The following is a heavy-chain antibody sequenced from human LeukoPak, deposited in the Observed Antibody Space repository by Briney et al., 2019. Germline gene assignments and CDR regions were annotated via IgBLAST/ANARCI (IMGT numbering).Heavy chain of an antibody. Sequence: SETLSLTCTVSGGSISNYYWSWIRQPAGKGLEWIGRIYTSGGTNYNPSLKSRVTMSIDTSKNQFSLKLSSVTAADTAVYYCARDYYDSTGYYYALWGQGTLVTVSS. J-gene: IGHJ4*02. CDR2: IYTSGGT. CDR1: GGSISNYY. CDR3: ARDYYDSTGYYYAL. V-gene: IGHV4-4*07. D-gene: IGHD3-22*01.